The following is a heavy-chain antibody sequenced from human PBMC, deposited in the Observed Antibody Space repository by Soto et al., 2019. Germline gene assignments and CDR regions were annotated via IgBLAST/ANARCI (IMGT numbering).Heavy chain of an antibody. D-gene: IGHD3-3*01. V-gene: IGHV4-4*07. CDR1: GGSISSYY. J-gene: IGHJ6*02. CDR3: ARDSDDSWSGSHYYYYGMDV. CDR2: IYTSGST. Sequence: TSETLSLTCTVSGGSISSYYWSWIRQPAGKGLEWIGRIYTSGSTNYSPSLKSRVTMSVDTSKNQFSLKLSSVTAADTAVYYCARDSDDSWSGSHYYYYGMDVWGQGTTVTVSS.